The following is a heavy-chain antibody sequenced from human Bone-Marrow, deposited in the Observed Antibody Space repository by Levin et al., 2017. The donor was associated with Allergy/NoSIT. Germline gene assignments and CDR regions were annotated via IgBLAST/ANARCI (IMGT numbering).Heavy chain of an antibody. CDR2: IYPGDSHT. V-gene: IGHV5-51*01. CDR3: ARPTDYGGNYYLDY. Sequence: GESLKISCKGSGYSFTNYGIAWVRQKPGKGLEWMGIIYPGDSHTRYSPSFQGQVTMSTDKSISTASLQWSSLKASDSAMYYCARPTDYGGNYYLDYWGQGTLVTVSS. CDR1: GYSFTNYG. J-gene: IGHJ4*02. D-gene: IGHD4-23*01.